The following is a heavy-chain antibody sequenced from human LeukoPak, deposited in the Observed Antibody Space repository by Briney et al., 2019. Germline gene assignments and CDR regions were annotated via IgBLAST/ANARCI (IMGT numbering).Heavy chain of an antibody. Sequence: GGSLRLSCAVSGFTVSNNHVTWVRQAPGKGLQCVSVLDGGGNAHYADSVKGRFTISRDNAKNSLYLQMNSLRDEDTAVYYCARVAEKQLWLRSAFDYWGQGTLVTVSS. CDR1: GFTVSNNH. V-gene: IGHV3-66*01. D-gene: IGHD5-18*01. J-gene: IGHJ4*02. CDR3: ARVAEKQLWLRSAFDY. CDR2: LDGGGNA.